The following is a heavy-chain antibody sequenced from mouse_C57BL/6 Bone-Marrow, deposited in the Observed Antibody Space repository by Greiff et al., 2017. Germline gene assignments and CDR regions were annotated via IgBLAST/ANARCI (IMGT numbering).Heavy chain of an antibody. CDR1: GFSLTSYG. J-gene: IGHJ2*01. Sequence: QVQLQQSGPGLVQPSQSLSITCTVSGFSLTSYGVHWVRQSPGKGLEWLGVIWSGGSTDYNADFISRLSISKDNSKSQVFFKMTSLQAYDTAIYYCASCFITTVVRDYWGQGTTLTVSS. V-gene: IGHV2-2*01. CDR3: ASCFITTVVRDY. CDR2: IWSGGST. D-gene: IGHD1-1*01.